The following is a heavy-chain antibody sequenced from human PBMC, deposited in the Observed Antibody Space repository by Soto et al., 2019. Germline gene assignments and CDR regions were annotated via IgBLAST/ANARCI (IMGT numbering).Heavy chain of an antibody. CDR3: AKVGLAFRIFNWFDP. CDR2: ISGSGGST. CDR1: GFTFSSYA. V-gene: IGHV3-23*01. D-gene: IGHD2-15*01. Sequence: GGSLRLSCAASGFTFSSYAMSWVRQAPGKGLEWVSAISGSGGSTYYADSVKGRFTISRDNSKNTLYLQMNSLRAEDTAVYYCAKVGLAFRIFNWFDPWGQGTLVTVSS. J-gene: IGHJ5*02.